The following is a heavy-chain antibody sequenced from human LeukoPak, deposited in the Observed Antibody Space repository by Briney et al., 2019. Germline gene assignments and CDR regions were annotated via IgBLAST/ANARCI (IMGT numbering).Heavy chain of an antibody. CDR3: ARGPYDGSGFRFDY. J-gene: IGHJ4*02. CDR2: MNPNSGKT. CDR1: GYTFTSYD. Sequence: VASVKLSCKASGYTFTSYDINWVRQATGQGLEWMGWMNPNSGKTGYAQKFQGRVTMTSNTSISTAYMELSSLRSEDTAVYYCARGPYDGSGFRFDYWGQGTLVTVSS. D-gene: IGHD3-22*01. V-gene: IGHV1-8*01.